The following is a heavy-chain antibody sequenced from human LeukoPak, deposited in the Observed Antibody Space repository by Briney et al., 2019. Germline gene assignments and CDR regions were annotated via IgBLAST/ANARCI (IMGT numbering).Heavy chain of an antibody. V-gene: IGHV4-59*01. CDR2: IYYSGST. Sequence: SETLSLTCAVYGGSFSGYYWSWIRQPPGKGLEWIGYIYYSGSTNYNPSLKSRVTISVDTSKNQFSLKLSSVTAADTAVYYCARGAGYYDSSGYYRYWGQGTLVTVSS. D-gene: IGHD3-22*01. CDR1: GGSFSGYY. CDR3: ARGAGYYDSSGYYRY. J-gene: IGHJ4*02.